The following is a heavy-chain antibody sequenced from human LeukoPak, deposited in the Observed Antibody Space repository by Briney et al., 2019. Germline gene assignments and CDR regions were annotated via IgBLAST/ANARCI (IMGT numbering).Heavy chain of an antibody. D-gene: IGHD6-13*01. J-gene: IGHJ4*02. CDR3: ARSRPYSSSDY. CDR1: GYTFTSYG. CDR2: ISAYNGNT. Sequence: ASVKVSCKASGYTFTSYGISWVRQAPGQGLEWVGWISAYNGNTNYAQKLQGRVTMTTDTSTSTAYKELRSLRSDDTAVYYCARSRPYSSSDYWGQGTLVTVSS. V-gene: IGHV1-18*01.